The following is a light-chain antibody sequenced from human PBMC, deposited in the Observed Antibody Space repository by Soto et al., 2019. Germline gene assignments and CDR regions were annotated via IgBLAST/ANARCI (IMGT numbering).Light chain of an antibody. CDR2: AAS. Sequence: DIQMTQSPSSLSASVGDRVTITCRASQSISSYLNWYQQKPGKAPKLLIYAASSLQSGVPSRFSGSGSGTDFTLTISSLQPEDFATYYCRQRYSTPLFTFGPGTKVDIK. CDR1: QSISSY. CDR3: RQRYSTPLFT. J-gene: IGKJ3*01. V-gene: IGKV1-39*01.